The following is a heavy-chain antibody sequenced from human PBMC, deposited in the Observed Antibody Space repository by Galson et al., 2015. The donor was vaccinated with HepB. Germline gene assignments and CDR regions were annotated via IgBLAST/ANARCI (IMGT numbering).Heavy chain of an antibody. CDR1: GFTFSSYG. V-gene: IGHV3-30*18. Sequence: SLRLSCAASGFTFSSYGMHWVRQAPGKGLEWVAVISYDGSNKYYADSVKGRFTISRDNSKNTLYLQMNSLRAEDTAVYYCAKDETSYDSGDYMDVWGKGTTVTVSS. D-gene: IGHD3-22*01. J-gene: IGHJ6*03. CDR2: ISYDGSNK. CDR3: AKDETSYDSGDYMDV.